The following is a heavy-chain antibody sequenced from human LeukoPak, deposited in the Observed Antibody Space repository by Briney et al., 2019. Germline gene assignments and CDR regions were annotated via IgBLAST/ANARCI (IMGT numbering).Heavy chain of an antibody. D-gene: IGHD4-17*01. CDR2: IWNYGSHQ. V-gene: IGHV3-33*01. CDR1: GFTFSSYG. CDR3: ARDATEYGDSHFDW. Sequence: GGSLRLSCSASGFTFSSYGMHWVRQAPAKGLEWVSVIWNYGSHQYYADSEKNRFTISRDNSWNTVYLQMNRLIIEDTAAYYCARDATEYGDSHFDWWGQGTLVTVYS. J-gene: IGHJ4*02.